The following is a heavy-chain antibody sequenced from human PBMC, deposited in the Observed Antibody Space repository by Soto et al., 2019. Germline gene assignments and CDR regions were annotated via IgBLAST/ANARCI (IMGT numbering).Heavy chain of an antibody. J-gene: IGHJ4*02. Sequence: PGGSLRLSCAASGFTFSSYAMHWVRQAPGEGLEWVAVISYDGSNKYYADSVKGRLTISRDNSKNTLYLQMNSLRAEDTAVYYCATNPLWFGPRDYWGQGTLVTVSS. D-gene: IGHD3-10*01. CDR2: ISYDGSNK. V-gene: IGHV3-30-3*01. CDR1: GFTFSSYA. CDR3: ATNPLWFGPRDY.